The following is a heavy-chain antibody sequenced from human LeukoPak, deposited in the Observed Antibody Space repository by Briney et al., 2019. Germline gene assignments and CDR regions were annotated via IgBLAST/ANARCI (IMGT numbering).Heavy chain of an antibody. CDR2: ISAYNGNT. V-gene: IGHV1-18*01. D-gene: IGHD4-17*01. J-gene: IGHJ4*02. Sequence: GASVKVSCKASGYTFTSYGISWVRQAPGQGLEWMGWISAYNGNTNYAQKLQGRVTMTTDTSTSTAYMELRSLRSDDTAVYYCAILWLYGDYEVHDYWGQGTLVTVSS. CDR3: AILWLYGDYEVHDY. CDR1: GYTFTSYG.